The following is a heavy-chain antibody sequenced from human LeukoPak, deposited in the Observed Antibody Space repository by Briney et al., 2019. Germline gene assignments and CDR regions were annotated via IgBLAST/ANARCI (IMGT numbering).Heavy chain of an antibody. J-gene: IGHJ6*03. CDR1: GGTFSSYA. D-gene: IGHD6-6*01. V-gene: IGHV1-69*13. CDR2: IIPIFGTA. Sequence: GASVKVSCKXSGGTFSSYAISWVRQAPGQGLEWMGGIIPIFGTANYSQKFQGRVTITADESTSTAYMELSSLRSEDTAVYYCARDAARRDYYYYMDVWGKGTTVTVSS. CDR3: ARDAARRDYYYYMDV.